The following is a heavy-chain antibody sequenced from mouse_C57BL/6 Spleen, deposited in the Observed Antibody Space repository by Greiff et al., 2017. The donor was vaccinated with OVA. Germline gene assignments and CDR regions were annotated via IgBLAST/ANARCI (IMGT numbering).Heavy chain of an antibody. CDR3: ARSDSSGYGYYAMDY. J-gene: IGHJ4*01. CDR2: IDPSGSYT. CDR1: GYTFTSYW. V-gene: IGHV1-69*01. Sequence: QVQLQQPGAELVMPGASVKLSCKASGYTFTSYWMHWVKQRPGQGLEWIGEIDPSGSYTNYNQKFKGKSTLTVDKSSSTAYMQLSSLTTEDSAVDSCARSDSSGYGYYAMDYWGQGTSVTVSS. D-gene: IGHD3-2*02.